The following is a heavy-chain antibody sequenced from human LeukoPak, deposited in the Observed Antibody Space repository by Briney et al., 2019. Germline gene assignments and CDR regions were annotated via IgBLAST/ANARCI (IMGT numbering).Heavy chain of an antibody. CDR3: AKGGTFWHGFDY. Sequence: GGSLRLSCAASEFTFSNYGMHWVRLAPGKGLEWVSAINGRGDTTYYADSVKGRFTISRDNSKNTLYLQMHSLRVEDTAVYYCAKGGTFWHGFDYWGQGTLVTVSS. J-gene: IGHJ4*02. D-gene: IGHD2-8*01. CDR2: INGRGDTT. CDR1: EFTFSNYG. V-gene: IGHV3-23*01.